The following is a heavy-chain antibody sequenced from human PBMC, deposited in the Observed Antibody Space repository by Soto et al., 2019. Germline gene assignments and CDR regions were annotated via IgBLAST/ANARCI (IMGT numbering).Heavy chain of an antibody. J-gene: IGHJ5*02. D-gene: IGHD3-3*01. CDR2: IYYSGST. CDR3: ARGNAYYDFWSGYVNNWFDP. CDR1: GDSISSCSYY. V-gene: IGHV4-39*07. Sequence: SETLSLTCTVSGDSISSCSYYWGWIRQPPGKGREWIGNIYYSGSTNYNPSLNSRVTISVDTSKNQFSLKLSSVTAADTAVYYCARGNAYYDFWSGYVNNWFDPWGQGTLVTVSS.